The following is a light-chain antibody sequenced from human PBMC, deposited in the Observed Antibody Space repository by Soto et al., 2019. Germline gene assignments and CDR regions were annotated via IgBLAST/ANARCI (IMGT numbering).Light chain of an antibody. CDR3: QQYKDWPRT. J-gene: IGKJ1*01. CDR1: RRVTDN. V-gene: IGKV3-15*01. CDR2: GAS. Sequence: EIAMTQSPSTRSVAPGERATLSCRAIRRVTDNLSCSQQNPGQAPRLLIFGASTRYTAFPARFSGGGSETEFTLTISSLQSEDFAVYYCQQYKDWPRTFGQGTTLEIK.